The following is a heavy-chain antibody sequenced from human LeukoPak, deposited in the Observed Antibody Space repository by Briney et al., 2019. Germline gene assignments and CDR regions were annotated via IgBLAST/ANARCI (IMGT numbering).Heavy chain of an antibody. J-gene: IGHJ4*02. V-gene: IGHV3-49*04. D-gene: IGHD3-22*01. Sequence: PGGSLRLSCTASGFTFGDYAMSWVRQAPGKGLEWVGFIRSKAYGGTTEYAASVRGRFTISRDDSKSNAYLQMNSLKTEDTAVYYCTRHVVITTVFDYWGQGTLVTVSS. CDR3: TRHVVITTVFDY. CDR1: GFTFGDYA. CDR2: IRSKAYGGTT.